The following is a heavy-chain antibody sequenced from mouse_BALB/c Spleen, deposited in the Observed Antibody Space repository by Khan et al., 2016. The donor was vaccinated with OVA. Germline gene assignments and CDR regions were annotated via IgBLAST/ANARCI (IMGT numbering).Heavy chain of an antibody. Sequence: VQLQESGPGPVAPSQSLSITCTISGFSLTSYGVHWVRQPAGKGLEWLVVIWSDGRTTYNSALKSRLSISKDNSKSQVFLKVNSLQTDDTAIYYCARQVDPGYFDVWGAGTTVTVSS. CDR2: IWSDGRT. CDR1: GFSLTSYG. J-gene: IGHJ1*01. V-gene: IGHV2-6-1*01. CDR3: ARQVDPGYFDV.